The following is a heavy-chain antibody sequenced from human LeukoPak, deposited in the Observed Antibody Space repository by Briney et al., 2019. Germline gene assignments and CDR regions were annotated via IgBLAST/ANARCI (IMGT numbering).Heavy chain of an antibody. CDR3: AREGRRGGGNWGHDAFDM. Sequence: SETLSLTCTVSGGSISSNYWSWIRQPPGKGLEWIGYIYYTGSTYYNPSLKSRVTISVDTSKNQLSLKLSSVTAADTAVYYCAREGRRGGGNWGHDAFDMWGQGRMVTVSS. V-gene: IGHV4-59*01. CDR2: IYYTGST. J-gene: IGHJ3*02. CDR1: GGSISSNY. D-gene: IGHD7-27*01.